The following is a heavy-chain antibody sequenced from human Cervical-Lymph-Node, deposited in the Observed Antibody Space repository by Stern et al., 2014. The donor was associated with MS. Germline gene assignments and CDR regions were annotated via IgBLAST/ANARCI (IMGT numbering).Heavy chain of an antibody. J-gene: IGHJ1*01. V-gene: IGHV4-59*01. CDR2: IYYSGST. CDR1: GGSISSYC. D-gene: IGHD4-17*01. CDR3: ARQDYGDHRLFQH. Sequence: QVQLQESGPGLVKPSETLSLTCTVSGGSISSYCWSWIRQPPGKGLEWIGYIYYSGSTNYNPSLKSRVTISVDTSKNQFSLKLSSVTAADTAVYYCARQDYGDHRLFQHWGQGTLVTVSS.